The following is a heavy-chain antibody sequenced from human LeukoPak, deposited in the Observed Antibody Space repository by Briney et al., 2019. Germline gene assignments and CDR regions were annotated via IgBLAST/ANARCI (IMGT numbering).Heavy chain of an antibody. Sequence: ASVKVSCKASGYTFTSYDINWVRQATGQGLEWMGWMNPNSGNTGYAQKFQGGVTMTRDTSISTVYMELSTLRSDDTAMYYCARTAISGSYPDVFDIWGQGTMVTVSS. D-gene: IGHD1-26*01. V-gene: IGHV1-8*02. CDR3: ARTAISGSYPDVFDI. CDR1: GYTFTSYD. J-gene: IGHJ3*02. CDR2: MNPNSGNT.